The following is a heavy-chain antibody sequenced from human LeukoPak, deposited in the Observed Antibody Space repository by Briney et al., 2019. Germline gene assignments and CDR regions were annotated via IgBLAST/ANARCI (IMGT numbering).Heavy chain of an antibody. CDR3: ASGLGNYYDSSGGGVGDI. D-gene: IGHD3-22*01. CDR2: IDSDGSTT. J-gene: IGHJ3*02. Sequence: PGGSLRLSCAASGFTFSSYWMHWVRQAPGKGLVWVSRIDSDGSTTSYADSVKGRFTISRDNAKNSLYLQMNSLRAEDTAVYYCASGLGNYYDSSGGGVGDIWGQGTMVTVSS. V-gene: IGHV3-74*01. CDR1: GFTFSSYW.